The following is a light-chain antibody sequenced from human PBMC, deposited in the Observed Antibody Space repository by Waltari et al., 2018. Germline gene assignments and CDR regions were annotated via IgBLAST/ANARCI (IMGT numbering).Light chain of an antibody. J-gene: IGKJ1*01. V-gene: IGKV2-30*01. CDR2: TVS. CDR1: QSLVSSDGNTY. Sequence: DAVMTQSPLSLPVTLGQPASISCMSSQSLVSSDGNTYLSWFQQRPGQSPRRLIYTVSNRDSGVPDRFSGSGSGTDFTLKISRVEAEDVGVYYCMQATYWPWTFGQGTKVENK. CDR3: MQATYWPWT.